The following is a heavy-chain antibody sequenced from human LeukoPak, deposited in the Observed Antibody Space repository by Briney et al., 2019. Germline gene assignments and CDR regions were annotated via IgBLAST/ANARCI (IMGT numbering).Heavy chain of an antibody. Sequence: PSETLSLTCTVSGGSISSGGYYWSWIRQHPGKGLEWIGYIYYSGSTYYNPSLKSRVTISVDTSKNQFSLKLSSVTAADTAVYYYARVVSMTTVTFDYWGQGTLVTVSS. CDR3: ARVVSMTTVTFDY. CDR1: GGSISSGGYY. CDR2: IYYSGST. V-gene: IGHV4-31*03. D-gene: IGHD4-17*01. J-gene: IGHJ4*02.